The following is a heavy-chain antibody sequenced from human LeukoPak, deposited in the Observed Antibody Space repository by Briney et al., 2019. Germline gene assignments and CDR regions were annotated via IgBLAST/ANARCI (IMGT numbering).Heavy chain of an antibody. J-gene: IGHJ4*02. Sequence: GGCLRLSCAASGFTFSSYDMHWVRQAPGEELEWWAVILYGGNNNYYADSVKGRFTISRDNSKNTLYLQMNSLRAEDTAVYYCAKGGGYCSGDSCYFDYWGQGTLVTGSS. V-gene: IGHV3-30*18. CDR2: ILYGGNNN. CDR1: GFTFSSYD. CDR3: AKGGGYCSGDSCYFDY. D-gene: IGHD2-15*01.